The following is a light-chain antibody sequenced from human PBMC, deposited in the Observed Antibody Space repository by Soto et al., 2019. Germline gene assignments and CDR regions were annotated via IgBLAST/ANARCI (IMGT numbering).Light chain of an antibody. Sequence: ANQLTQSPSSLSASVGDRVTITCRASQGVSSALAWYQQKPGKPPKVLIYDGSSLQSGVPLRFRGSGSGTEFTLTITGLQPEDFGTYYCQHFQRDPFTYGQGTRLEIK. J-gene: IGKJ5*01. CDR1: QGVSSA. CDR3: QHFQRDPFT. V-gene: IGKV1-13*02. CDR2: DGS.